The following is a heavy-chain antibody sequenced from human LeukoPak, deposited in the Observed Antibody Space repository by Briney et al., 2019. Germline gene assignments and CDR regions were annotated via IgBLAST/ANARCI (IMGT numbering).Heavy chain of an antibody. CDR1: AFTFSGFV. CDR3: AKDSSVVVDVGNYFDY. Sequence: GGSLRPSCTASAFTFSGFVIHWVRQAPGKGLEGVVFIQYDGTNKYYAHSVKGRFIISRDNSNNTLYLQMNSLRAEDTAMYYCAKDSSVVVDVGNYFDYWGQGTLVTVSS. V-gene: IGHV3-30*02. CDR2: IQYDGTNK. D-gene: IGHD2-15*01. J-gene: IGHJ4*02.